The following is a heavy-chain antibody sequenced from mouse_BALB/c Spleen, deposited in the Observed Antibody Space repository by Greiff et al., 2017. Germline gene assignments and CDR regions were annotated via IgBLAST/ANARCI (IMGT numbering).Heavy chain of an antibody. Sequence: VQLQQSGAELVKPGASVKLSCTASGFNIKDTYMHWVKQRPEQGLEWIGRLDPANGNTKYDPKFQGKATITADTSSNTAYLQLSSLTSEDTAVYYCAKGNYVAMDYWGQGTSVTVSS. CDR2: LDPANGNT. J-gene: IGHJ4*01. CDR1: GFNIKDTY. D-gene: IGHD2-1*01. CDR3: AKGNYVAMDY. V-gene: IGHV14-3*02.